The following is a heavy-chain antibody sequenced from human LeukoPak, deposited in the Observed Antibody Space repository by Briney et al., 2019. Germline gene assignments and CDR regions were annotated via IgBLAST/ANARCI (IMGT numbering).Heavy chain of an antibody. D-gene: IGHD6-13*01. J-gene: IGHJ5*02. V-gene: IGHV1-69*05. CDR3: ARGSYSSSWSVGFDP. Sequence: SVKVSCKASGGTFSSYAISWVRQAPGQGLEWMGRIIPIFGTANYAQKFQGRVTITTDESTSTAYMELSSLRSEDAAVYYCARGSYSSSWSVGFDPWGQGTLVTVSS. CDR2: IIPIFGTA. CDR1: GGTFSSYA.